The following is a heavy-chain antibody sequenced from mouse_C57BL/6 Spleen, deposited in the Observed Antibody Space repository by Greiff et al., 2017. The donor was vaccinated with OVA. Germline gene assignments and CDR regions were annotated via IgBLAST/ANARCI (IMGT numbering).Heavy chain of an antibody. D-gene: IGHD2-1*01. CDR1: GFSLTSYG. Sequence: QVQLKQSGPGLVQPSQSLSITCTVSGFSLTSYGVHWVRQSPGKGLEWLGVIWRGGSTDYTAAFMSRLSITKDDSKSQVYLKMNSLQADDTAIYYCAKKGDYYGNLDYWGQGTTLTVSS. J-gene: IGHJ2*01. CDR3: AKKGDYYGNLDY. V-gene: IGHV2-5*01. CDR2: IWRGGST.